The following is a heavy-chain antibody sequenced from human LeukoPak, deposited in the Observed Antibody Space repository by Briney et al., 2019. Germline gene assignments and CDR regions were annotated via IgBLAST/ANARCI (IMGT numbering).Heavy chain of an antibody. V-gene: IGHV4-59*12. CDR1: DDSISDYY. Sequence: SETLSLTCTVSDDSISDYYRGWIRQPPGKGLEWIGYFYNSGRSTYNPSLKSRVTISADTSKNQFSLKLSSVTAADTAVYYCASSLVARGGVFDYWGQGTLVTVSS. J-gene: IGHJ4*02. CDR2: FYNSGRS. D-gene: IGHD2-15*01. CDR3: ASSLVARGGVFDY.